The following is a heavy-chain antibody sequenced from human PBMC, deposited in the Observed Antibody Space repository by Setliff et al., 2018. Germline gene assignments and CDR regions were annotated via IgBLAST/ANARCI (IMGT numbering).Heavy chain of an antibody. Sequence: SETLSLTCAVSGGSITTNTWWSWVRQPPGKGLEWIGEIYYTGNTNYNPSLKSRVTISVDRSKSQFSLKLTSMTAADTAVYYCARLMVVPRIVFDYWGLGSLVTVSS. CDR3: ARLMVVPRIVFDY. D-gene: IGHD2-2*01. CDR2: IYYTGNT. V-gene: IGHV4-4*02. CDR1: GGSITTNTW. J-gene: IGHJ4*02.